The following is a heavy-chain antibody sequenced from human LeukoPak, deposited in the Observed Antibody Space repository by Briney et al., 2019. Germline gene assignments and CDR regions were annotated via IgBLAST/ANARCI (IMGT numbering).Heavy chain of an antibody. D-gene: IGHD3-9*01. CDR1: GGSISSYY. J-gene: IGHJ6*02. CDR3: ARHILRYFDWSNPAPFGGMDV. CDR2: IYYSGST. V-gene: IGHV4-59*08. Sequence: PSETLSLTCTVSGGSISSYYWSWIRQPPGKGLEWIGYIYYSGSTNYNPSLKSRVTISVDTSKNQFSLKLSSVTAADTAVYYCARHILRYFDWSNPAPFGGMDVWGQGTTVTVSS.